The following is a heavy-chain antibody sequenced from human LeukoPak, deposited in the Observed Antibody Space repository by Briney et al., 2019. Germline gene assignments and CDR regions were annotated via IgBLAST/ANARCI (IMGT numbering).Heavy chain of an antibody. CDR3: AKDQTYGTDAYNPPFDY. D-gene: IGHD3-10*01. V-gene: IGHV3-33*06. J-gene: IGHJ4*02. Sequence: GGSLRLSCTASGFTFSRYGMHWVRQAPGKGLEWVALIWYDGSNENYADSVKGRFTISRDNSKNTLHLQMNSLSAEDTAVYYCAKDQTYGTDAYNPPFDYWGQGTRVTVSS. CDR2: IWYDGSNE. CDR1: GFTFSRYG.